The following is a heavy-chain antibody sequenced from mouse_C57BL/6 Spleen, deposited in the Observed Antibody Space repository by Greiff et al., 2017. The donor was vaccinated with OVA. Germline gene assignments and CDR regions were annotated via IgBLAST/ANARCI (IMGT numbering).Heavy chain of an antibody. D-gene: IGHD4-1*01. J-gene: IGHJ2*01. CDR3: GTGPYYFDY. Sequence: VQLQQPGAELVRPGSSVKLSCKASGYTFTSYWMDWVKQRPGQGLEWIGNIYPSDSETPYNQKFKDKATLTVDKSSSTAYMQLSSLTSDDSAVYYCGTGPYYFDYWGQGTTLTVSS. CDR1: GYTFTSYW. V-gene: IGHV1-61*01. CDR2: IYPSDSET.